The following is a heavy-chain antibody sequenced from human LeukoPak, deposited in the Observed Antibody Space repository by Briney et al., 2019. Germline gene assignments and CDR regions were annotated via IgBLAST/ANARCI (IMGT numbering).Heavy chain of an antibody. Sequence: SETLSLTCNVPSDSITRSTYYWAWIRQPPGKTLEYIGSFYKSGNKYYNPSVKSRVTISVDSYTNLFSLHLTSVTNADTAVYYCASSIGLYGRTRFDNWGQGSLVTVSS. J-gene: IGHJ4*02. D-gene: IGHD3-22*01. V-gene: IGHV4-39*01. CDR3: ASSIGLYGRTRFDN. CDR1: SDSITRSTYY. CDR2: FYKSGNK.